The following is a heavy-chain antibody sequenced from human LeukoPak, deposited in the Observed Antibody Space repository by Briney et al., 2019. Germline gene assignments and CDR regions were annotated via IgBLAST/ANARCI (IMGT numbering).Heavy chain of an antibody. CDR1: GFTFNNYV. D-gene: IGHD2/OR15-2a*01. CDR3: AKGEDGFEYYYYMDG. Sequence: PGGSLRLSCEASGFTFNNYVMSWVRQAPGKGLEWVSSIIPSGGRTNYAESVKGRFTISRDNSKNTLDLQMNTLRAEDTAVYYCAKGEDGFEYYYYMDGWGKGTTVTVSS. J-gene: IGHJ6*03. V-gene: IGHV3-23*01. CDR2: IIPSGGRT.